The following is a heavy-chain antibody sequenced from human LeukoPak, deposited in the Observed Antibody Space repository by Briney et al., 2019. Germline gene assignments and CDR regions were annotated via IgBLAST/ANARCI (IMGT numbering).Heavy chain of an antibody. Sequence: GGSLRLSCAASGFTFSSYGMHWVRQAPGKGLVWVSRINSDGSSTSYADSVKGRFTISRDNAKNTLYLQMNSLRAEDTAVYYCARALGDGDYFDYWGQGTLVTVSS. J-gene: IGHJ4*02. V-gene: IGHV3-74*01. CDR2: INSDGSST. CDR3: ARALGDGDYFDY. D-gene: IGHD3-10*01. CDR1: GFTFSSYG.